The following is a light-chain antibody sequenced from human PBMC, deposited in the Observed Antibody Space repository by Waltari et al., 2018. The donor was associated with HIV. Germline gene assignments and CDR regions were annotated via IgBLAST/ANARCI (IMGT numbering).Light chain of an antibody. J-gene: IGLJ2*01. Sequence: QSALTQPPSASGSPGQSVTISCPGTSSAVGGYNYVSWYQQHPGKAPKLMIYEVSKRPSGVPDRFSGSKSGNTASLTVSGLQAEDEADYYCSSYAGSSNVVFGGGTKLTVL. CDR3: SSYAGSSNVV. V-gene: IGLV2-8*01. CDR1: SSAVGGYNY. CDR2: EVS.